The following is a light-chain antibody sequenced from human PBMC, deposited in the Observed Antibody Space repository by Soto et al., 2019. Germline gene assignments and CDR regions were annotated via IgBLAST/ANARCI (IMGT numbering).Light chain of an antibody. J-gene: IGLJ1*01. V-gene: IGLV2-14*02. CDR1: SSDVGSYNL. CDR2: EVS. Sequence: QSVLTQPASVSGSPGQSITISCTGTSSDVGSYNLVSWYQQHPGKAPKLMICEVSNRPSGVSNRFSGSKSGSTASLTISGLQAEDEADYYCSSYTSSSTPYVFGTGTKVTVL. CDR3: SSYTSSSTPYV.